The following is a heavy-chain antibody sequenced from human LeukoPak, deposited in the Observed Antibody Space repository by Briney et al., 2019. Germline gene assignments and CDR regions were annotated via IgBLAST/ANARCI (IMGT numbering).Heavy chain of an antibody. J-gene: IGHJ3*02. CDR1: GGSVSSGTYY. CDR3: ARVGATYDAFDI. Sequence: SETLSLTCTVSGGSVSSGTYYWSWIRQPPGKGLEWIGYIYYSGSTNYNPSLKSRVTISVDTSKNQFSLKVSSVTAADTAVYYCARVGATYDAFDIWGQGTMVTVSS. V-gene: IGHV4-61*01. D-gene: IGHD1-26*01. CDR2: IYYSGST.